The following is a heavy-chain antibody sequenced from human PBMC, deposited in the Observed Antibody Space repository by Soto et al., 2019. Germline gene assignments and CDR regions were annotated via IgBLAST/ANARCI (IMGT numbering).Heavy chain of an antibody. CDR2: IYYSGST. Sequence: SETLSLTCPVSGGSISSYYWIWIRQPPGKGLEWIGYIYYSGSTNYNPSLKSRVTISVDTSKNQFSLKLSSVTAADTAVYYCARAPRGNYGYPSYFDYWGQGTLVTVSS. CDR3: ARAPRGNYGYPSYFDY. J-gene: IGHJ4*02. V-gene: IGHV4-59*01. CDR1: GGSISSYY. D-gene: IGHD3-10*01.